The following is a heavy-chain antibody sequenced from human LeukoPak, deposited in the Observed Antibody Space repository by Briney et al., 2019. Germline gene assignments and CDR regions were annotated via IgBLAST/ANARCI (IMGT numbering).Heavy chain of an antibody. CDR3: VRAVEYYYDSSGYAVDY. V-gene: IGHV3-21*01. Sequence: PGGSLRLSCAASGFTFARYSMNWVRQAPGKGLEWVSSISSSSSNIYYADSVTGRFTISRDNAKNSLYLQMNSLRAEDTAVYYCVRAVEYYYDSSGYAVDYWGQGTLVTLSS. CDR2: ISSSSSNI. CDR1: GFTFARYS. J-gene: IGHJ4*02. D-gene: IGHD3-22*01.